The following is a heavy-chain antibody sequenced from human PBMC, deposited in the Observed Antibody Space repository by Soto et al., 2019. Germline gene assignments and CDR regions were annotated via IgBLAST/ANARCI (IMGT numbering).Heavy chain of an antibody. CDR1: GFTFSTYN. CDR3: ARDGDRGFDMDV. V-gene: IGHV3-48*02. J-gene: IGHJ6*02. CDR2: ITNTGETI. Sequence: EVQMVESGGGLVQPVGSLRLSCAGSGFTFSTYNMDWVRQAPGKGLEWISYITNTGETIYYADSVRGRFTISRDNAMNALFLQMNSLGDEDTAVYYCARDGDRGFDMDVWGQGTTVTVSS.